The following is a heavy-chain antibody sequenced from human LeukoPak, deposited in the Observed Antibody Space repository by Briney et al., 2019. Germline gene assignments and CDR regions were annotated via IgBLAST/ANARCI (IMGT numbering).Heavy chain of an antibody. CDR2: ISGSGGST. CDR1: GFTFSSYA. V-gene: IGHV3-23*01. Sequence: WGSLRLSCATSGFTFSSYAMSWVRQAPGKGLEWVSAISGSGGSTYYADSVKGRSTISRDNSKNTLYLQMNSLRGEDTAVYYCAKGGPSSGWYHFDYWGQGTLVTVSS. CDR3: AKGGPSSGWYHFDY. D-gene: IGHD6-19*01. J-gene: IGHJ4*02.